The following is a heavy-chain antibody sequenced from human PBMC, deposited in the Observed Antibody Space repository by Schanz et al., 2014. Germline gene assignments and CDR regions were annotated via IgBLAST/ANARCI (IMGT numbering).Heavy chain of an antibody. D-gene: IGHD3-3*01. CDR2: IYIGGNT. Sequence: EVHLLESGGGLVEPGGSLRLSCATSGFSLDIFAVSWVRQAPGKGLEWVSFIYIGGNTYYADSVKGRFTISRDNSKNTLYLQMNSLRAEDTAVYYCVRDSFFAFDYWGQGTLVTVSS. J-gene: IGHJ4*02. CDR3: VRDSFFAFDY. CDR1: GFSLDIFA. V-gene: IGHV3-66*01.